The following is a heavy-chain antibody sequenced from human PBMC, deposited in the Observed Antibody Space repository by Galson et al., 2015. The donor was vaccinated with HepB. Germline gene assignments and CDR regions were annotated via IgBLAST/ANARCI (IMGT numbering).Heavy chain of an antibody. Sequence: SVKVSCTASGGTFSSYAISWVRQAPGQGLEWMGGIIPSFGTANYAQKFQGRVTITEDESTSTAYMELSSLRAEDTAVYYCARRIVGASYYFDDWGQGTLVTVSS. CDR2: IIPSFGTA. V-gene: IGHV1-69*13. CDR1: GGTFSSYA. J-gene: IGHJ4*02. D-gene: IGHD1-26*01. CDR3: ARRIVGASYYFDD.